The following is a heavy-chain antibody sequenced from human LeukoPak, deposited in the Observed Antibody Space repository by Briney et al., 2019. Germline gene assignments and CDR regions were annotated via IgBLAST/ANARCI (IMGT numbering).Heavy chain of an antibody. V-gene: IGHV3-64D*06. CDR3: ARDLSMSYSVDY. D-gene: IGHD2-21*01. CDR1: GFAFSGYA. J-gene: IGHJ4*02. Sequence: HAGGSLRLSCSASGFAFSGYAMHWVRQAPGKGLQYVSAISPTGGSTYYADSVKGRFSISRDNSKNTLYLQMSSLRPEDTAVYYCARDLSMSYSVDYWGQGTLVTVSS. CDR2: ISPTGGST.